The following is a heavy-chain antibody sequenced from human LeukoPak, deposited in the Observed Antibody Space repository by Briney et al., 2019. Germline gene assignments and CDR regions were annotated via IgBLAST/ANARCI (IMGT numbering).Heavy chain of an antibody. CDR2: IVPIFGTA. J-gene: IGHJ4*02. CDR1: GGTFSSYA. CDR3: ATADKFSNWYVFDY. D-gene: IGHD6-13*01. Sequence: SVKVSCKASGGTFSSYAISWVRQAPGQGLERMGGIVPIFGTANYAQKFQGRVTITADESTSTAYMELISLRSEDTAVYYCATADKFSNWYVFDYWGQGTLVTVSS. V-gene: IGHV1-69*01.